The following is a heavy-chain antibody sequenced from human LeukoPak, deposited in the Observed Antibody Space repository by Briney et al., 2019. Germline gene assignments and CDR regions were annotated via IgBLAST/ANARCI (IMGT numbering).Heavy chain of an antibody. D-gene: IGHD4-17*01. V-gene: IGHV4-61*05. CDR2: IHYSGST. Sequence: SETLSLTCTVSGGSISSSSYHWGWIRQPPGKGLEWIGYIHYSGSTNYNPSLKSRVTISVDTSKNQFSLKLSSVTAADTAVYYCARLKYGDYPFDPWGQGTLVTVSS. J-gene: IGHJ5*02. CDR3: ARLKYGDYPFDP. CDR1: GGSISSSSYH.